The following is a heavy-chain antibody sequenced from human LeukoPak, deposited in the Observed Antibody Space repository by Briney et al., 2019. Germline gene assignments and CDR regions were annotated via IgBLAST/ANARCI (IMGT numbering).Heavy chain of an antibody. J-gene: IGHJ3*02. CDR3: ASSSNWSGIEI. D-gene: IGHD1-20*01. CDR2: IYYSGST. CDR1: GGSLRSGSHY. V-gene: IGHV4-61*01. Sequence: SETLSLTCTVPGGSLRSGSHYWSWIRPPPGEGLEWLGVIYYSGSTKYEPSLKSRVTISVDTSKTQFSLKLNSVTAADTAVYYCASSSNWSGIEIWGQGTMVTVSS.